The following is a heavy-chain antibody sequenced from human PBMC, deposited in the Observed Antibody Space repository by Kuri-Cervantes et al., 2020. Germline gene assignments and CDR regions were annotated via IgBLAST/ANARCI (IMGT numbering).Heavy chain of an antibody. J-gene: IGHJ6*02. CDR3: AKDLVVGLRYFDWLRPTSYYYYYGMDV. V-gene: IGHV3-13*01. Sequence: GGSLRLSCAASGFTFSSYDMHWVRQATGKGLEWVSAIGTAGDTYYPGSVKGRFTISRDNSKNTLYLQMNSLRDEDTAVYYCAKDLVVGLRYFDWLRPTSYYYYYGMDVWGQGTTVTVSS. CDR1: GFTFSSYD. CDR2: IGTAGDT. D-gene: IGHD3-9*01.